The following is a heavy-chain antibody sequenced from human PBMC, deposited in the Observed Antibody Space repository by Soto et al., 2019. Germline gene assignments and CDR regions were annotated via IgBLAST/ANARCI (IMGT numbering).Heavy chain of an antibody. D-gene: IGHD6-6*01. CDR1: GFTFSSYA. CDR2: ISGSGGST. J-gene: IGHJ6*02. Sequence: GGSLRLSCAASGFTFSSYAMSWVRQAPGKGLEWVSAISGSGGSTYYADSVKGRFTISRDNSKNTLYLQMNSLRAGDTAVYYCAKEQLASVHYYGMDVWGQGTTVTVSS. CDR3: AKEQLASVHYYGMDV. V-gene: IGHV3-23*01.